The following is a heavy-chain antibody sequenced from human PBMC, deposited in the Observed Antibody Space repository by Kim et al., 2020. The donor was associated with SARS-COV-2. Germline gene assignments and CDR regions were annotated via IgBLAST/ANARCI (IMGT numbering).Heavy chain of an antibody. J-gene: IGHJ4*02. V-gene: IGHV3-30*15. Sequence: CPDSMKGRFTISRDDTKSTLYLQMSSLRPEDTDVYFCVAESGGRSGDHWGQGALVTVSS. CDR3: VAESGGRSGDH. D-gene: IGHD2-15*01.